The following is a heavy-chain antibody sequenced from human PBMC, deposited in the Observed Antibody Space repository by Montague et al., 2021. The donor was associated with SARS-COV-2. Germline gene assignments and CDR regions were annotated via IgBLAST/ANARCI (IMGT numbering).Heavy chain of an antibody. Sequence: SETLSLTCTVSGGSIRSYYWSWIRQTPGKGLEWVGNIYYDWSTNXNPSLKSRVTMSVDSSKNQISLRLSSVTAADTAGYYCARYGSYFEHWGQGTLVTVSS. V-gene: IGHV4-59*03. J-gene: IGHJ4*02. CDR2: IYYDWST. CDR1: GGSIRSYY. D-gene: IGHD1-26*01. CDR3: ARYGSYFEH.